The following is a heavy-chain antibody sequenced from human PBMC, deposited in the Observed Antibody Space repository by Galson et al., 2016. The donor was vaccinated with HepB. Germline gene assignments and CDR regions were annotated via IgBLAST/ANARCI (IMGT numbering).Heavy chain of an antibody. V-gene: IGHV4-59*01. CDR1: GASISGYY. D-gene: IGHD6-19*01. CDR2: IYYSGRP. CDR3: ARDDSGGWYGFHYGMDV. Sequence: SETLSLTCTVSGASISGYYLSWIRQPPGKGLEWIGYIYYSGRPNYNPSPKSRVTISVDTSKNQFSLKLSSVTAADTAVYYCARDDSGGWYGFHYGMDVWGQGTTVTVSS. J-gene: IGHJ6*02.